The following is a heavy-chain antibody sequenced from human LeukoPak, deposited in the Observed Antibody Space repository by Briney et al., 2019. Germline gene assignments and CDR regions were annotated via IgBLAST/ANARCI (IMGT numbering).Heavy chain of an antibody. CDR2: ISAYNGNT. D-gene: IGHD3-9*01. J-gene: IGHJ4*02. V-gene: IGHV1-18*01. Sequence: ASVKVSCKASGYTFTSYGISWVRQAPGQGLEWMGWISAYNGNTNYAQKLQGRVTMTTDTSTSTAYMELRSLRSDDTAVYYCARGQLLRYFDWFHFDYWGQGTLVTVTS. CDR3: ARGQLLRYFDWFHFDY. CDR1: GYTFTSYG.